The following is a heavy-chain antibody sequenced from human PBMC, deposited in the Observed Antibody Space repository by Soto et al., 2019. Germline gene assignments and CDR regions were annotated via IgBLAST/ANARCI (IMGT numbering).Heavy chain of an antibody. V-gene: IGHV1-2*04. Sequence: GASVKVSCKASGYTFTTYGISWVRQAPGLGLEWMGWINPNSGGTNYAQKFQGWVTMTRDTSISTAYMELSRLRSDDTAVYYCARVVTTALGYWGQGTLVTVSS. CDR3: ARVVTTALGY. CDR1: GYTFTTYG. CDR2: INPNSGGT. J-gene: IGHJ4*02. D-gene: IGHD4-4*01.